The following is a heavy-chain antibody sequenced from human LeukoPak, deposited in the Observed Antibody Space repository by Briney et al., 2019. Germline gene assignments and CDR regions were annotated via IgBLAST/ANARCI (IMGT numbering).Heavy chain of an antibody. CDR3: ARAGGSFSYYDILTASPGVYFDY. Sequence: SVKLSCKASGGTFSSYAISWVRQAPGQGLEWMGGIIHIFGTTNYAQKFQGRVTITADESTSTAYMELSSLRSEDTAVYYCARAGGSFSYYDILTASPGVYFDYWGQGTLVTVSS. J-gene: IGHJ4*02. CDR1: GGTFSSYA. V-gene: IGHV1-69*01. CDR2: IIHIFGTT. D-gene: IGHD3-9*01.